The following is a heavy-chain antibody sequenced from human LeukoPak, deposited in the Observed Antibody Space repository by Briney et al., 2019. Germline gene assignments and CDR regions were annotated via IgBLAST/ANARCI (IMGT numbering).Heavy chain of an antibody. Sequence: SETLSLTCTVSGGSISSSSYYWGWIRQPPGKGLEWIGSIYYSGSTYYNPSLKSRVTISVDTSKNQFSLKLSSVTAADTAVYYCARQVVRRWFDPWGQGTLVTVSS. V-gene: IGHV4-39*07. CDR3: ARQVVRRWFDP. J-gene: IGHJ5*02. CDR2: IYYSGST. CDR1: GGSISSSSYY. D-gene: IGHD2-15*01.